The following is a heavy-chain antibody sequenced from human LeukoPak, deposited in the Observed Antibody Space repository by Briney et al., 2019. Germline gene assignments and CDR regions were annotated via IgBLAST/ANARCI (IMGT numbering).Heavy chain of an antibody. V-gene: IGHV3-30*02. J-gene: IGHJ4*02. CDR3: AKDFWSSYDAY. CDR1: GFTFSDFG. CDR2: IRNDGGSR. Sequence: GGSLRPSCAASGFTFSDFGTHWVRQAPGKGLEWVAYIRNDGGSRMYADSVKGRFTISRDDSKNTLSLQMNSLRAEDTALYYCAKDFWSSYDAYWGQGTVVTVSP. D-gene: IGHD3-3*01.